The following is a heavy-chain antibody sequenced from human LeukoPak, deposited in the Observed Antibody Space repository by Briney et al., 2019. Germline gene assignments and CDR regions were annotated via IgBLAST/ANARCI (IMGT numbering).Heavy chain of an antibody. CDR3: AIPPGYCGNDCSFDH. CDR1: GYSFSNYR. J-gene: IGHJ4*02. D-gene: IGHD2-21*02. Sequence: GESLKISCEGSGYSFSNYRIGWVRQMPGKGLEGMGIIYPGDYETRYSPSFQGLVTISVDKSISTAYLQWSSLKASDTAMYYCAIPPGYCGNDCSFDHWGQGTLVTVSS. CDR2: IYPGDYET. V-gene: IGHV5-51*01.